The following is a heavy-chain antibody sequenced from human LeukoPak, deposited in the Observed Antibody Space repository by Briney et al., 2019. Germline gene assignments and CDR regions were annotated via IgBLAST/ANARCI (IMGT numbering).Heavy chain of an antibody. V-gene: IGHV4-34*01. Sequence: SETLSLTCAVYGGSFSGYYWSWIRQPPGKGLEWIGEINHSGSTNYNPSLKSRVTISVDTSKNQFSLKLSSVTAADTAVYYCARGWPLSREIAVADGGFDYWGQGTLVTVSS. CDR2: INHSGST. CDR1: GGSFSGYY. CDR3: ARGWPLSREIAVADGGFDY. J-gene: IGHJ4*02. D-gene: IGHD6-19*01.